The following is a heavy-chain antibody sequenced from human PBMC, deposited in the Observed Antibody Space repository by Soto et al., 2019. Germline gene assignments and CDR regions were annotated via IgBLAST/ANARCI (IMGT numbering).Heavy chain of an antibody. J-gene: IGHJ3*01. CDR1: GYTFTNYY. V-gene: IGHV1-2*02. CDR3: ARDLGYGGNSGAFDV. Sequence: QVQLVQSGAEVKKPGASVKVSCEASGYTFTNYYIHWVRQARGQGLEWMGWINPNRGGTNFAQKFQGRVSMTRDTSITTAYMELNRLTSDDMAVYYCARDLGYGGNSGAFDVWGQGTMITVSS. D-gene: IGHD4-17*01. CDR2: INPNRGGT.